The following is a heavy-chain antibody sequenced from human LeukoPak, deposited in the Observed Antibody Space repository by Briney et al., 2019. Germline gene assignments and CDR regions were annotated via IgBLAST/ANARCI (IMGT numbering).Heavy chain of an antibody. V-gene: IGHV1-2*06. D-gene: IGHD3-10*01. J-gene: IGHJ4*02. CDR3: ARNPENYYGSGSYFGY. CDR1: GYTFIGYY. Sequence: GASVKVSCKASGYTFIGYYMHWVRQAPGQGLEWMGRINPNSGGTSYAQKLQGRVTMTTDTSTSTAYMELRSLRSDDTAVYYCARNPENYYGSGSYFGYWGQGTLVTVSS. CDR2: INPNSGGT.